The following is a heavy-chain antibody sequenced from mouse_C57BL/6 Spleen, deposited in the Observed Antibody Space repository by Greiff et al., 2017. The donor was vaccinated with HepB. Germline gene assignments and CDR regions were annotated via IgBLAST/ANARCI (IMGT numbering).Heavy chain of an antibody. J-gene: IGHJ4*01. V-gene: IGHV3-6*01. CDR2: ISYDGSN. CDR1: GYSITSGYY. CDR3: ARGPYYYAMDY. Sequence: DVKLVESGPGLVKPSQSLSLTCSVTGYSITSGYYWNWIRQFPGNKLEWMGYISYDGSNNYNPSLKNRISITRDTSKNQFFLKLNSVTTEDTATYYCARGPYYYAMDYWGQGTSVTVSS.